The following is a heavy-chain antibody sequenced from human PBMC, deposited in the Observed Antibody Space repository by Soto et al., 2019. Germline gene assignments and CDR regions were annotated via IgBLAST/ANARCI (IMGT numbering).Heavy chain of an antibody. CDR3: ARPAQTNLDAFDI. V-gene: IGHV4-31*02. CDR2: IYFNGVT. Sequence: SETLSLTCTVSGGSITNDGYYRTWIRQHPGKGLEWIGYIYFNGVTYYNPSLTSRVTISVDRSKNQFYVNLTSVTAADTAVYYCARPAQTNLDAFDIWGQGTMVTVSS. D-gene: IGHD1-7*01. CDR1: GGSITNDGYY. J-gene: IGHJ3*02.